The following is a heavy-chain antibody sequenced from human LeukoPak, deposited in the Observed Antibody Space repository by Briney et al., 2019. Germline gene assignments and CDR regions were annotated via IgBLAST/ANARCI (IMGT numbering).Heavy chain of an antibody. V-gene: IGHV1-2*06. CDR2: INPNSGGT. J-gene: IGHJ4*02. CDR3: ARGDLLLGYCSGGSCYYRDY. D-gene: IGHD2-15*01. Sequence: ASVKVSCKASGYTFTGYYMHWVRQAPGQGLEWMGRINPNSGGTNYAQKFQGRVTMTRDTSLSTAYMELSRLRSDDTAVYYCARGDLLLGYCSGGSCYYRDYWGQGTLVTVSS. CDR1: GYTFTGYY.